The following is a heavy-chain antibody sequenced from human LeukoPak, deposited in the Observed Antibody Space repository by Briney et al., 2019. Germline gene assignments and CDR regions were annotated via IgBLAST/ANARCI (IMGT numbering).Heavy chain of an antibody. CDR2: ISSSSSYI. CDR1: GFTFSSYS. D-gene: IGHD3-22*01. CDR3: AKVGLYYDSSGYYDY. J-gene: IGHJ4*02. V-gene: IGHV3-21*04. Sequence: GGSLRLSCAASGFTFSSYSMNWVRQAPGKGLEGVSSISSSSSYIYYADSVKGRFTISRDNAKNSLYLQMNSLRAEDTALYYCAKVGLYYDSSGYYDYWGQGTLVTVSS.